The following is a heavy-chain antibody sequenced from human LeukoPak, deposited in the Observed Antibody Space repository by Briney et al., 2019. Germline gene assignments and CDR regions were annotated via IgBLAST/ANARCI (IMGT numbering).Heavy chain of an antibody. D-gene: IGHD1-14*01. J-gene: IGHJ3*02. V-gene: IGHV3-11*04. CDR1: GFTFSDYY. CDR3: ASRWAPRDWEPDAFDI. CDR2: ISSSGNTI. Sequence: PGGSLRLSCAASGFTFSDYYMSWIRQAPGKGLEWVSYISSSGNTIYYADSVKGRFTISRDNAKDSLYLQMNSLRAEDMAVYYCASRWAPRDWEPDAFDIWGQGTMVTVSS.